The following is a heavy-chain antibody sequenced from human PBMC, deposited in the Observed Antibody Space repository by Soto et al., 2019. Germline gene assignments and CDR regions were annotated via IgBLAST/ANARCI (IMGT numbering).Heavy chain of an antibody. D-gene: IGHD3-22*01. CDR2: ISYDGTNE. Sequence: GGSLRLSCAASGFTFSTHDMHWVRQAPGKGPEWVALISYDGTNEYYAGSVKGRFTISRDNSKNTLYLQMNSLRPEDTAVYYCAKGRDSSGYYYAYWGQGALVTVSS. CDR3: AKGRDSSGYYYAY. J-gene: IGHJ4*02. V-gene: IGHV3-30*18. CDR1: GFTFSTHD.